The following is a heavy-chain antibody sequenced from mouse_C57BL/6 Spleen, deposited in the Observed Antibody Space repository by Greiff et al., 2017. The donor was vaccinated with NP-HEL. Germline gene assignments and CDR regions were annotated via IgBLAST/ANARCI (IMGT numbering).Heavy chain of an antibody. CDR1: GYAFSSSW. J-gene: IGHJ3*01. V-gene: IGHV1-82*01. CDR2: IYPGDGDT. D-gene: IGHD2-4*01. Sequence: QVQLKQSGPELVKPGASVKISCKASGYAFSSSWMNWVKQRPGKGLEWIGRIYPGDGDTNYNGKFKGKATLTADKSSSTAYMQLRSRTSEDSAVYFCARRSYDYDGAWFAYWGQGTLVTVSA. CDR3: ARRSYDYDGAWFAY.